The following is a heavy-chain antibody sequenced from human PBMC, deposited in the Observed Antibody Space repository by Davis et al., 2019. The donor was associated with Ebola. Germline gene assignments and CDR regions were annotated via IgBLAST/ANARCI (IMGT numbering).Heavy chain of an antibody. Sequence: PGGSLRLSCAASGFTFSSYWMSWVRQAPGKGLEWVANIKQDGSEKYYVDSVKGRFTISRDNAKNSLYLQMNSLRAEDTALYYCARDPTIAGVVITGWFDPWGQGALVTVSS. J-gene: IGHJ5*02. CDR2: IKQDGSEK. D-gene: IGHD3-3*01. CDR3: ARDPTIAGVVITGWFDP. CDR1: GFTFSSYW. V-gene: IGHV3-7*01.